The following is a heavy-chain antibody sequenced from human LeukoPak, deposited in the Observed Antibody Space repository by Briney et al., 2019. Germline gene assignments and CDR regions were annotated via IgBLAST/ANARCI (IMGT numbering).Heavy chain of an antibody. CDR3: ARDATMVPLYYYYYMDV. CDR2: INAGGSST. Sequence: GGSLRLSCAASHFVFNSYWMSWVRQAPGKGLVWVSHINAGGSSTMYADSVKGRFAISRDNAKNSLYLQMNSLRAEDTAVYYCARDATMVPLYYYYYMDVWGKGTTVTVSS. D-gene: IGHD3-10*01. J-gene: IGHJ6*03. CDR1: HFVFNSYW. V-gene: IGHV3-74*03.